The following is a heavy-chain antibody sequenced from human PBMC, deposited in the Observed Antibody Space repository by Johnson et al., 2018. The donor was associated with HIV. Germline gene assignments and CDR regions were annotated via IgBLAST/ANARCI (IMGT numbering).Heavy chain of an antibody. Sequence: VQLVESGGGVVQPGGSLRLSCAASGFTFSSYWMSWVRQAPGKGLGWVSVIYSGGSTYYADSVKGRFTISRDNSKNTLYLQMNSLRAEDTAVYYCARESRAGLELRGHAFDIWGQGTMVTVSS. CDR1: GFTFSSYW. CDR2: IYSGGST. CDR3: ARESRAGLELRGHAFDI. D-gene: IGHD1-7*01. V-gene: IGHV3-66*02. J-gene: IGHJ3*02.